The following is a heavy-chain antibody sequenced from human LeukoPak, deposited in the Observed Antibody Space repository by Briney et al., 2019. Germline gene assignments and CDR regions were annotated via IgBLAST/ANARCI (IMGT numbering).Heavy chain of an antibody. CDR1: GFTFSTYS. J-gene: IGHJ4*02. CDR3: ARDLFSSGKRGYFDY. Sequence: PGGSLRLSCAASGFTFSTYSMNWVRQAPGKGLEWVSSISNSSSYIYYADSVKGRFTISRDNAKNSLYLQMNSLRAEDTAVYYCARDLFSSGKRGYFDYWGQGTLVTVSS. CDR2: ISNSSSYI. V-gene: IGHV3-21*01. D-gene: IGHD3-22*01.